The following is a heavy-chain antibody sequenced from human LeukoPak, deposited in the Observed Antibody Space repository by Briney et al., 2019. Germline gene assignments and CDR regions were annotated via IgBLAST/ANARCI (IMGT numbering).Heavy chain of an antibody. CDR3: ARVWSKGGDIYDVSTGYPSAFFDS. CDR1: GGSIGTYY. D-gene: IGHD3-9*01. CDR2: TSYRGVT. J-gene: IGHJ4*02. V-gene: IGHV4-59*01. Sequence: PSETLSLTCSVSGGSIGTYYWSWIRQPPGKGLEWMGYTSYRGVTQQNASLKSRVSISLDTSKNQFSLKLTSVTAADTAVYYCARVWSKGGDIYDVSTGYPSAFFDSWGQGILVTVSS.